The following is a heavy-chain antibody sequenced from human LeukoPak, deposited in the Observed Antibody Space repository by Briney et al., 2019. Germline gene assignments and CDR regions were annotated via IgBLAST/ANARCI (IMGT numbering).Heavy chain of an antibody. CDR3: AKVLRVGATTGEVDY. CDR2: ISYDGSNK. D-gene: IGHD1-26*01. J-gene: IGHJ4*02. CDR1: GFTFSSYG. V-gene: IGHV3-30*18. Sequence: PGRYLRISCAASGFTFSSYGMHWVRQAPRQGLDWVAVISYDGSNKYYADSVKGRFTISRDNPKNTLYLQMNSLRAEDTAVYYCAKVLRVGATTGEVDYWGQGTLVTVSS.